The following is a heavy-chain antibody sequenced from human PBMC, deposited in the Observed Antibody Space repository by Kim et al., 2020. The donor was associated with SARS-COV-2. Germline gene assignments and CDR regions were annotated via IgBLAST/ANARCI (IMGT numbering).Heavy chain of an antibody. V-gene: IGHV3-15*01. CDR3: SWEWSTSCYY. CDR1: GFTFTTAW. J-gene: IGHJ4*02. Sequence: GGSLRLSCAASGFTFTTAWMSWVRQAPGKGLEWVGRSKKRSDGGTTDYAAPVKGRFTISRDDSKNTLYLQMNNLETEDTAVYYCSWEWSTSCYYWGQGTLVTVSS. D-gene: IGHD2-2*01. CDR2: SKKRSDGGTT.